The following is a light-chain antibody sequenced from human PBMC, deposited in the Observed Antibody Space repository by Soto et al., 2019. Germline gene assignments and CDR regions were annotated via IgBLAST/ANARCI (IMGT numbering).Light chain of an antibody. Sequence: NFMLTQPYSVSESPGKTVTISCTRSSGSIASNYVQWYQQRPGSAPTTVIYEDNQRPSGVPDRFSGSIDSSSNSASLTISGLKTEDEADYYCQSYDSSNRWVFGGGTKVTVL. CDR2: EDN. J-gene: IGLJ3*02. CDR3: QSYDSSNRWV. CDR1: SGSIASNY. V-gene: IGLV6-57*03.